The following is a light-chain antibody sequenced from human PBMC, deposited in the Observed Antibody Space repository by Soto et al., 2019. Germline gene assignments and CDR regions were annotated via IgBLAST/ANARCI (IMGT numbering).Light chain of an antibody. CDR2: AVS. CDR3: LQTVQLPYT. J-gene: IGKJ2*01. Sequence: EIVLTQTPLSLSVTPGHPASISCKSTQRLVDIGWYLQMPGQPPQVLISAVSKRFSGVPDKFSGSGSGTDFTLYTSRVEAADVGVYYCLQTVQLPYTFGQGTRLEIK. CDR1: QRLVDIG. V-gene: IGKV2D-29*01.